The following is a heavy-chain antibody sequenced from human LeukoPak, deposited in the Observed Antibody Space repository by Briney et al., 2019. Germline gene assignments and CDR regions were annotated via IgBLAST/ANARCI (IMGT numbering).Heavy chain of an antibody. Sequence: PSETLSLTCTVSGGSISSYYWSWIRQPPGKGLEWIGYIYYSGSTNYNPSLKSRVTISVDTSKNQFSLKLSSVTAADTAVYYCARHHGATFYFDYWGQGTLVTVSS. J-gene: IGHJ4*02. D-gene: IGHD1-26*01. V-gene: IGHV4-59*08. CDR2: IYYSGST. CDR3: ARHHGATFYFDY. CDR1: GGSISSYY.